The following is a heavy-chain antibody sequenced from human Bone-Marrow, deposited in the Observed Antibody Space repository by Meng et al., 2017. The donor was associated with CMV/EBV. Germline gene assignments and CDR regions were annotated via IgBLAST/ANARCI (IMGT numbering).Heavy chain of an antibody. D-gene: IGHD6-13*01. CDR2: ISAYYGNT. V-gene: IGHV1-18*04. J-gene: IGHJ4*02. CDR1: GYTFTGYY. Sequence: ASVKVSCKASGYTFTGYYMHWVRQAPGQGLEWMGWISAYYGNTNYAQKLQGRVTMTTDTSTSTAYMELRSLRSDDTAVYYCAREASAAFDYWGQGTLVTVSS. CDR3: AREASAAFDY.